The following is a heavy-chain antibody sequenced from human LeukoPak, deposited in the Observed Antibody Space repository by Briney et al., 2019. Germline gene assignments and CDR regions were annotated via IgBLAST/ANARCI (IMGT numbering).Heavy chain of an antibody. CDR1: GGSISSYY. CDR2: IYYSGST. V-gene: IGHV4-59*01. CDR3: ARGALKGPHFFDY. J-gene: IGHJ4*02. Sequence: PSETLPLTCTVSGGSISSYYWSWIRQPPGKGLEWIGYIYYSGSTNHNPSLKNRFTISVDTSKNQFSLKLSSVTAADTAVYYCARGALKGPHFFDYWGQGTLVTVSS.